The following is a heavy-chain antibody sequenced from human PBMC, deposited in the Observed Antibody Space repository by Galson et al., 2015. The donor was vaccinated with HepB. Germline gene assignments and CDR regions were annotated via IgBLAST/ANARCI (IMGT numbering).Heavy chain of an antibody. D-gene: IGHD3-22*01. CDR2: FDPEDGET. V-gene: IGHV1-24*01. CDR3: ATLDDSSGYYPPPFDY. CDR1: GYTLTELS. J-gene: IGHJ4*02. Sequence: SVKVSCKVSGYTLTELSMHWVRQAPGKGLEWMGGFDPEDGETIYAQKFQGRVTMTEDTSTDTAYMELSSLRSEDTAVYYCATLDDSSGYYPPPFDYWGQGTLVTVSS.